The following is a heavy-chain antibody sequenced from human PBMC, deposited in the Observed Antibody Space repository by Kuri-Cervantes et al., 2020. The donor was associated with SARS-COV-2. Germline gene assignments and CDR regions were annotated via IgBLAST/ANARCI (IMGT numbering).Heavy chain of an antibody. CDR1: GGSISSSSYY. D-gene: IGHD3-22*01. CDR2: IYYSGST. V-gene: IGHV4-39*01. CDR3: ARCLYYYDSSGYYYLDWFDP. Sequence: SETLSLTCTVSGGSISSSSYYWGWIRQPPGKGLEWIGSIYYSGSTYYNPSLKSRVTISVDTSQNQFSLKLSSVTAADTAVYYCARCLYYYDSSGYYYLDWFDPWGQGTLVTVSS. J-gene: IGHJ5*02.